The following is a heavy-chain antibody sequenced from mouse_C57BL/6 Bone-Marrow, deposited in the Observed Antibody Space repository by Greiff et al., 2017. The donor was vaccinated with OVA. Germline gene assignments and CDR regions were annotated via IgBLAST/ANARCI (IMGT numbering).Heavy chain of an antibody. CDR3: ATEFQEYYGSRHWYFDV. CDR1: GYTFTSYG. Sequence: QVQLQQSGAELARPGASVKLSCKASGYTFTSYGISWVKQRPGQGLEWIGEIYPRSGNTYYTEKFKGKATLTADTSSSTAYMWLGSLTAEDSAVYFCATEFQEYYGSRHWYFDVWGTGTTVTVSS. D-gene: IGHD1-1*01. CDR2: IYPRSGNT. V-gene: IGHV1-81*01. J-gene: IGHJ1*03.